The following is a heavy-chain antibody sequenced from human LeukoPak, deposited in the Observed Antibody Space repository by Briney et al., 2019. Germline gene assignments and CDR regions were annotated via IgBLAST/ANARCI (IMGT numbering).Heavy chain of an antibody. V-gene: IGHV4-39*01. Sequence: SETLSLTCSLSGASIISSRYYCAWLPQPPGVRPGRMGSIYNSGITYYNPSLKSRATVSVDTSKNQFFLHLISVTAADTAVYYCARRNGHSWDVGNWFDPWGQGTLVTVSS. CDR2: IYNSGIT. CDR1: GASIISSRYY. CDR3: ARRNGHSWDVGNWFDP. J-gene: IGHJ5*02. D-gene: IGHD6-13*01.